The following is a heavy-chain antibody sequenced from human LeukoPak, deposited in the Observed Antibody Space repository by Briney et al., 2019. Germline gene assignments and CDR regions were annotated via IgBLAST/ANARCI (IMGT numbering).Heavy chain of an antibody. CDR3: ARVTTVTTSFHFDY. CDR1: GGSISSGGYY. D-gene: IGHD4-17*01. J-gene: IGHJ4*02. V-gene: IGHV4-30-4*01. Sequence: PSETLSLTCIVSGGSISSGGYYWGWIRQPPGEGLEWIGYIYYSGSTYYHPSLKSRVTISLDTSKNQFSLKLSSVTAADTAVYYCARVTTVTTSFHFDYWGQGTLVTVSS. CDR2: IYYSGST.